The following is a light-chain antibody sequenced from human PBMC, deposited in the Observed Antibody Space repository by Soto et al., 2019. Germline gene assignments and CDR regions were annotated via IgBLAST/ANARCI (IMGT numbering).Light chain of an antibody. CDR1: QSVSNN. CDR2: HAS. J-gene: IGKJ4*01. Sequence: EIVMTQSTATLSVSPGERATLSCRASQSVSNNLAWYQQKPGQAPRLLLYHASTRATGIPARFSGSGSGTEFTLTISSLQSEDFAVYYCQQYNKWPLTFGGGTKVEIK. CDR3: QQYNKWPLT. V-gene: IGKV3-15*01.